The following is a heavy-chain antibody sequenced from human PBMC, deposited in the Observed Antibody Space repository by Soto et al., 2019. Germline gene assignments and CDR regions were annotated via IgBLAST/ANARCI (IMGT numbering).Heavy chain of an antibody. CDR3: ARGRRITIFGVVIMTCYMDV. J-gene: IGHJ6*03. D-gene: IGHD3-3*01. V-gene: IGHV1-8*01. Sequence: ASVKVSCKASGYTFTSYDINWVRQATGQGLEWMGWMNPNSGNTGYAQKFQGRVTMTRNTSISTAYMELSSLRSGDTAVYYCARGRRITIFGVVIMTCYMDVWGKGTTVTVSS. CDR2: MNPNSGNT. CDR1: GYTFTSYD.